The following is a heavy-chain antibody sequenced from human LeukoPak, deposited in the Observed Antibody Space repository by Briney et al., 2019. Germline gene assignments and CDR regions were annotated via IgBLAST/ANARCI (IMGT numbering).Heavy chain of an antibody. CDR1: EFTFSTYS. CDR3: ARVDIAVVDY. Sequence: PGGSLRLSCAASEFTFSTYSMNWVRQAPGKGLEWVSFISTSSSYIYYADSVKGRFTISRDNAKNSLYLQMNSLRAEDTAVYYCARVDIAVVDYWGQGTLVTVSS. CDR2: ISTSSSYI. D-gene: IGHD6-19*01. J-gene: IGHJ4*02. V-gene: IGHV3-21*01.